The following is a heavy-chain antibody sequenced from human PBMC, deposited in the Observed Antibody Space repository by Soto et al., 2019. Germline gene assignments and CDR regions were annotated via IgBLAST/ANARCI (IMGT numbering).Heavy chain of an antibody. CDR2: IFSNDEK. Sequence: QVTLKESGPVLVKPTETLTLTCTVSGFSLSNERMGVSWIRQPPGKALEWLAHIFSNDEKSYSTSLKSRLTISTHISKSQVVLSMTNMDPVDTATYHCARIRYNDYVHRNFDLWGPGTLVTVSS. D-gene: IGHD4-17*01. CDR1: GFSLSNERMG. V-gene: IGHV2-26*01. CDR3: ARIRYNDYVHRNFDL. J-gene: IGHJ2*01.